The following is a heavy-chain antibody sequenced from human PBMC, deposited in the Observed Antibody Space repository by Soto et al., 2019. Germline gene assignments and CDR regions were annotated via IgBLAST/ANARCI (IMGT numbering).Heavy chain of an antibody. CDR1: GYTFTGYY. CDR2: INPNSGGT. Sequence: QVQLVQSGAEVKKPGASVKVSCKASGYTFTGYYMHWVRQAPGQGLEWMGWINPNSGGTNYAQKLQGRVTITADESTSTAYMELNSLRSGDTAVYYCATVNYYGLDVWGQGTTVTVSS. V-gene: IGHV1-2*02. J-gene: IGHJ6*02. CDR3: ATVNYYGLDV.